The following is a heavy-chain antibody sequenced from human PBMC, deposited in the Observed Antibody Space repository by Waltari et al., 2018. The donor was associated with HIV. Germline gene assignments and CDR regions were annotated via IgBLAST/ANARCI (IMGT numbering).Heavy chain of an antibody. CDR1: GGSFSGYY. CDR3: ARGGGDGGWFDP. J-gene: IGHJ5*02. V-gene: IGHV4-34*01. CDR2: INHSGST. Sequence: QVQLQQWGAGLLKPSETLSLTCAVYGGSFSGYYWSWIRQPPGKGLEWIGEINHSGSTNYNPSLKSRVTISVDTSKNQFSLKLSSVTAADTAVYYCARGGGDGGWFDPWGQGTLVTVSS. D-gene: IGHD2-21*01.